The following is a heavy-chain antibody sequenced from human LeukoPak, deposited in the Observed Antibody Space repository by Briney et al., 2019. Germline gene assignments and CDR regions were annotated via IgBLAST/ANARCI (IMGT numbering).Heavy chain of an antibody. CDR2: ISGSGGST. D-gene: IGHD3-16*01. J-gene: IGHJ6*02. Sequence: GGSLRLSCAAPGFTFSSYAMSWVRQAPGKGLEWVSAISGSGGSTYYADSVKGRFTISRDNSKNTLYLQMNSLRAEDTAVYYCAWGWYYYYGLDVWGQGTTVTVSS. CDR3: AWGWYYYYGLDV. CDR1: GFTFSSYA. V-gene: IGHV3-23*01.